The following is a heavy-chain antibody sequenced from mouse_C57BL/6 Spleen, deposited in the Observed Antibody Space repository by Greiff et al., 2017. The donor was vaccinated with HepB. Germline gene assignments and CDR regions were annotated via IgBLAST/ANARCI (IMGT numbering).Heavy chain of an antibody. CDR3: ARRSYGNYFDY. D-gene: IGHD2-1*01. J-gene: IGHJ2*01. Sequence: QVQLQQPGAELVKPGASVKLSCKASGYTFTSYWMQWVKQRPGQGLEWIGEIDPSDSYTNCNQKFKGKATLTVDTSSSTAYMQLSSLTSEDSAVYYCARRSYGNYFDYWGQGTTLTVSS. CDR1: GYTFTSYW. CDR2: IDPSDSYT. V-gene: IGHV1-50*01.